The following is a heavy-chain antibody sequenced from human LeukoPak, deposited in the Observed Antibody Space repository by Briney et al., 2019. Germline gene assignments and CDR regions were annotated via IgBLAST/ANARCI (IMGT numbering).Heavy chain of an antibody. Sequence: PGGSLRLSCTASGFTFSNYAMSWVRQAPGKGLEWVSLISGSGGNTYYADSVKGRFTISKDNSKNTLYMQMNSLRAEDTAVYYCARGIAAAGTLFDYWGQGTLVTVSS. CDR3: ARGIAAAGTLFDY. CDR1: GFTFSNYA. V-gene: IGHV3-23*01. CDR2: ISGSGGNT. J-gene: IGHJ4*02. D-gene: IGHD6-13*01.